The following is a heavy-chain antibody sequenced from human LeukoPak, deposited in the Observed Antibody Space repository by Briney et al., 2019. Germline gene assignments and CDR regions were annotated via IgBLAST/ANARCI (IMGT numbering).Heavy chain of an antibody. V-gene: IGHV4-31*03. CDR1: GGSISSSSYY. CDR2: IYYSGST. Sequence: PSETLSLTCTVSGGSISSSSYYWGWIRQPPGKGLEWIGYIYYSGSTYYNPSLKSRVTISVDTSKNQFSLKLSSVTAADTAVYYCARAWSDDYGDYYWFDPWGQGTLVTVSS. CDR3: ARAWSDDYGDYYWFDP. J-gene: IGHJ5*02. D-gene: IGHD4-17*01.